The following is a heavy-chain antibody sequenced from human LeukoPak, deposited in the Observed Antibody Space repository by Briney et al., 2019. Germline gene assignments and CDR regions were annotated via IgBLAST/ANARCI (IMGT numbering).Heavy chain of an antibody. J-gene: IGHJ4*02. CDR2: ISGSGGST. Sequence: GGSLRLSCAASGFTFSSYAMSWVRQAPGKGLEWVSAISGSGGSTYYADSVKGRFTISRDDSKNTLYLQMNSLRAEDTAVYYCAKGPVYYYDSSGEDFDYWGQGTLVTVSS. V-gene: IGHV3-23*01. CDR3: AKGPVYYYDSSGEDFDY. D-gene: IGHD3-22*01. CDR1: GFTFSSYA.